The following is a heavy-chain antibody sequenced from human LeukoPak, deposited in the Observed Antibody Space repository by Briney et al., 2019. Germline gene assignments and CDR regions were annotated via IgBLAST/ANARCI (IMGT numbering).Heavy chain of an antibody. CDR2: ISSSSSYI. V-gene: IGHV3-21*01. CDR1: GFTFSSYS. CDR3: ASSDTAMAAFDY. D-gene: IGHD5-18*01. J-gene: IGHJ4*02. Sequence: TGGSLRLSCAASGFTFSSYSMNWVRQAPGKGLEWVSSISSSSSYIYYADSVKGRFTISRDNAKNSLYLQMNSLRAEDTAVYYCASSDTAMAAFDYWGQGTLVTVSS.